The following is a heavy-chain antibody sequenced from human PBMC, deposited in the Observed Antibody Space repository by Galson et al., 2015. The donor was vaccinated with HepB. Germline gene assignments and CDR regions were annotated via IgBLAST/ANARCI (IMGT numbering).Heavy chain of an antibody. CDR1: GFTFSSYA. V-gene: IGHV3-30-3*01. CDR3: AREGGPGELNFDY. D-gene: IGHD4-17*01. CDR2: ISYDGSNK. J-gene: IGHJ4*02. Sequence: LRLSCAASGFTFSSYAMHWVRQAPGKGLEWVAVISYDGSNKYYADSVKGRFTISRDNSKNTLYLQMNSLRAEDTAVYYCAREGGPGELNFDYWGQGTLVTVSS.